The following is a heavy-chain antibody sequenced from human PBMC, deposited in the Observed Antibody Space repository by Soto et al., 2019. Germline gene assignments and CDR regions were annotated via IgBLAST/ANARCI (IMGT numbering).Heavy chain of an antibody. D-gene: IGHD3-10*01. V-gene: IGHV3-30*18. Sequence: QVQLVESGGGVVQPGRSLRLSCAASGFTFSSYGMHWVRQAPGKGLEWVAVISYDGSNKYYADSVKGRFTISRDNSKNTLYLQMNSLRAEDTAVYYCAKPYYGSGPAEYFQHWGQGTLVTVSS. CDR2: ISYDGSNK. CDR1: GFTFSSYG. J-gene: IGHJ1*01. CDR3: AKPYYGSGPAEYFQH.